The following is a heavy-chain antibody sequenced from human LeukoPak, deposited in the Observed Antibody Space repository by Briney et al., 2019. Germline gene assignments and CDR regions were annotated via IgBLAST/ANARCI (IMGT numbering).Heavy chain of an antibody. CDR2: ISSNGGST. CDR3: VKDGGGDIVVVPAAMGINYFDS. V-gene: IGHV3-64D*06. Sequence: GGSLRLSCSPSGLTFSIYAMHWVRQAPGKGLEYVSAISSNGGSTYYTDSVKGRFTISRDNSKHTLYLKMSSLRAEDTAVYYCVKDGGGDIVVVPAAMGINYFDSWGQGTLVTVSS. D-gene: IGHD2-2*01. J-gene: IGHJ4*02. CDR1: GLTFSIYA.